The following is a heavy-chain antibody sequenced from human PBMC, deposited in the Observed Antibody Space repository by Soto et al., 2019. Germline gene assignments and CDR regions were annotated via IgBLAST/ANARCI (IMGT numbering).Heavy chain of an antibody. D-gene: IGHD3-16*02. V-gene: IGHV1-2*04. CDR1: GYTFTGYY. Sequence: ASVKVSCKASGYTFTGYYMHWVRQAPGQGLEWMGWINPNSGGTNYAQKFQGWVTMTRDTSISTAYMELSRLRSDDTAVYYCARTLRLGELSFRYWGQGTLVTVSS. J-gene: IGHJ4*02. CDR3: ARTLRLGELSFRY. CDR2: INPNSGGT.